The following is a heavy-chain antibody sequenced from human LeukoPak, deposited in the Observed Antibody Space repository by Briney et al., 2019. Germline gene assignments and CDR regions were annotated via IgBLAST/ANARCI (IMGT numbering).Heavy chain of an antibody. J-gene: IGHJ5*02. CDR2: ISDTGST. Sequence: PSETLSLTCTVSGGSIAGRNSYWSWIRQPPGKGLERIGYISDTGSTYRSPSLKSRVSISRDTSKNQLFLNLNSATAADTAVYYCASSISIFGVITPFDPWGQGALVTVSS. CDR1: GGSIAGRNSY. CDR3: ASSISIFGVITPFDP. D-gene: IGHD3-3*01. V-gene: IGHV4-30-4*01.